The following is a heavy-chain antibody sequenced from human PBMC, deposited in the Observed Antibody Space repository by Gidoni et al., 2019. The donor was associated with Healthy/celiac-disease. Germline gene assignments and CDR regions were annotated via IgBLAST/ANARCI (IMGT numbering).Heavy chain of an antibody. D-gene: IGHD3-3*01. CDR3: AKVGVVTVDY. CDR1: GFTFSTYG. Sequence: QVQLVDSGGGVVQPGRSLRLSCASSGFTFSTYGIHWVRQAPGKGLAWVAVISYDGSNKYYEDSVKGRFTISGDNSKNTLYLQMNSLRAEDTAVYYCAKVGVVTVDYWGQGTLVTVSS. CDR2: ISYDGSNK. V-gene: IGHV3-30*18. J-gene: IGHJ4*02.